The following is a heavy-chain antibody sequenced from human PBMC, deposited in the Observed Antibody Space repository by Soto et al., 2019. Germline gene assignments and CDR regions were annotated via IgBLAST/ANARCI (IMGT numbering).Heavy chain of an antibody. D-gene: IGHD3-16*02. V-gene: IGHV3-15*01. CDR2: IKSKIDGGTT. Sequence: EVQLVESGGGLVKPGGSLRLSCAASGFTFSSAWMSWVRQAPGKGLEWVARIKSKIDGGTTDYAAPVRGRFTISRDDSKNTLYLHMDSLQIEDTAVYYCTTYDYVSASDPIRWAYWGQGALVTVSS. CDR3: TTYDYVSASDPIRWAY. J-gene: IGHJ4*02. CDR1: GFTFSSAW.